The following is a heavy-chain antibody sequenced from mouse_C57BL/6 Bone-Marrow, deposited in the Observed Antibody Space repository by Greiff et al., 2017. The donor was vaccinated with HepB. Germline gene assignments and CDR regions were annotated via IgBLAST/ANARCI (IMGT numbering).Heavy chain of an antibody. V-gene: IGHV1-72*01. Sequence: VQLQQSGAELVKPGASVKLSCKASGYTFTSYWMHWVKQRPGRGLEWIGRIDPNSGGTKYNEKFKSKATLTVDKPSSTAYMQLSSLTSEDSAVYYCAEITTVVPYYFDYWGQGTTLTVSS. CDR3: AEITTVVPYYFDY. J-gene: IGHJ2*01. CDR1: GYTFTSYW. D-gene: IGHD1-1*01. CDR2: IDPNSGGT.